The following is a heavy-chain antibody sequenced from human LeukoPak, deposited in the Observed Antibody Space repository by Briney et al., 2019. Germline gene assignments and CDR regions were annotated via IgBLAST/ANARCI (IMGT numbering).Heavy chain of an antibody. D-gene: IGHD6-13*01. V-gene: IGHV3-23*01. J-gene: IGHJ4*02. CDR1: GFTFNSYA. CDR2: ISGSGDST. CDR3: AKTRPLDSSSWSHGDY. Sequence: GGSLRLSCAASGFTFNSYAMSWVRQAPGKGLEWVSAISGSGDSTYYGDSVKGRFTISRDNSKNTLYLQMNSLRAEDTAVYYCAKTRPLDSSSWSHGDYWGQGTLVTVSS.